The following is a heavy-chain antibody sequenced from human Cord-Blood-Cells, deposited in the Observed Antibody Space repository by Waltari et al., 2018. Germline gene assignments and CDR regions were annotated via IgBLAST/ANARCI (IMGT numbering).Heavy chain of an antibody. CDR1: GYTFTGAY. J-gene: IGHJ4*02. CDR3: ARDEGIVGATDY. Sequence: QVPLVQSGAEVKKPGASVKVPCKASGYTFTGAYMHWVRQAPGQGLEWMGWINPNSGGTNYAQKFQGRVTMTRDTSISTAYMELSRLRSDDTAVYYCARDEGIVGATDYWGQGTLVTVSS. CDR2: INPNSGGT. D-gene: IGHD1-26*01. V-gene: IGHV1-2*02.